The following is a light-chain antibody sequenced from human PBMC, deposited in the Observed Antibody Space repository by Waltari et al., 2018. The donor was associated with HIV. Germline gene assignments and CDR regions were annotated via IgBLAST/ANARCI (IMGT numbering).Light chain of an antibody. Sequence: QSVLTQPPSASGTPGQRVTISCSGSSSNIGSNYVYWYQQLPGPAPKLLIYRNNRRPSVVPDRFSGSKSGTSASLAISGLRSEDEADYYCAAWDNSLSAPVFGGGTKLTVL. CDR3: AAWDNSLSAPV. V-gene: IGLV1-47*01. CDR1: SSNIGSNY. CDR2: RNN. J-gene: IGLJ3*02.